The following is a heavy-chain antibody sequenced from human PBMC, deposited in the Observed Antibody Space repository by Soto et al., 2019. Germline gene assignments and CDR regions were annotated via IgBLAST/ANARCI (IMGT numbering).Heavy chain of an antibody. CDR1: GYSVSSSDYY. J-gene: IGHJ6*02. CDR2: MLYSGLT. Sequence: SETLSLTCSISGYSVSSSDYYWAWIRQPPGKGLEWIGSMLYSGLTYYNPSLKSRVTLSVDTSKNQFSVRLNSVTASDTAVYYCAPLSVSLSGPYGIHVWGQGTTVTVS. CDR3: APLSVSLSGPYGIHV. D-gene: IGHD2-15*01. V-gene: IGHV4-39*01.